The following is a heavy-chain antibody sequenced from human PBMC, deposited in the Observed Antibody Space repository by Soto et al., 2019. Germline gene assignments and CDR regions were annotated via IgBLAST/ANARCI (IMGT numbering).Heavy chain of an antibody. CDR2: INAGNGNT. CDR3: ARELQGLYYFDY. Sequence: ASVKVSCKASGYTFISYAIHWVRQDPGQRLEWMGWINAGNGNTKYSQKFQGRVTITRDTSASTAYMELTSLRSEDTAVYYCARELQGLYYFDYWGQGTLVTVSS. CDR1: GYTFISYA. V-gene: IGHV1-3*01. J-gene: IGHJ4*02. D-gene: IGHD2-15*01.